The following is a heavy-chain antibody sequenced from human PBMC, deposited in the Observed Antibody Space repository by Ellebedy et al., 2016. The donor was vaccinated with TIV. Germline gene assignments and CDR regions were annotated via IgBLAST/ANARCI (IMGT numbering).Heavy chain of an antibody. Sequence: SGPTLVKPTETLTLTCTVSGFSLSNARMGVSWIRQPPGKALEWLAHIFSNDEKSYSTSLKSRLTISKDTSKSQVVLTMTNMDPVDTATYYCARVSIVGATFHFDYWGQGTLVTVSS. CDR1: GFSLSNARMG. V-gene: IGHV2-26*01. D-gene: IGHD1-26*01. CDR3: ARVSIVGATFHFDY. CDR2: IFSNDEK. J-gene: IGHJ4*02.